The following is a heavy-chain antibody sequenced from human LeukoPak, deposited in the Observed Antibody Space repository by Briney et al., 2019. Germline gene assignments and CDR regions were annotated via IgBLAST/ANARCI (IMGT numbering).Heavy chain of an antibody. V-gene: IGHV3-7*01. CDR2: VNQDGSER. Sequence: GGSLRLSCAASGFTFSNYWMTWVRQAPGKGLEWVANVNQDGSERYYVNSVRGRFTISRDNAKNSVYLQMNSLRVEDTAVYYCARDDRGSLDLWGQGTLVTVSS. CDR3: ARDDRGSLDL. D-gene: IGHD1-26*01. CDR1: GFTFSNYW. J-gene: IGHJ5*02.